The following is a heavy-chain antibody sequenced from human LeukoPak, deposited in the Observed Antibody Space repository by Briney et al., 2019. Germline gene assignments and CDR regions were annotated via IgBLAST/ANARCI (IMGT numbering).Heavy chain of an antibody. J-gene: IGHJ5*02. CDR2: IYYSGST. D-gene: IGHD6-13*01. CDR1: GGSISSYY. V-gene: IGHV4-59*01. Sequence: SETLSLTCTVSGGSISSYYWSWIRQPPGKGLEWIGYIYYSGSTNYNPSLKSRVTISVDTSKNQFSLKLSSVTAADTAVYYCARDYYSSSWYNWFDPWGQGTLVTVSS. CDR3: ARDYYSSSWYNWFDP.